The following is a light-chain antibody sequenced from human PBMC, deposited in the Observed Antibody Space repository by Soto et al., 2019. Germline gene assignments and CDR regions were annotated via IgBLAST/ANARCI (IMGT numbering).Light chain of an antibody. V-gene: IGKV1-39*01. CDR1: RSITTY. J-gene: IGKJ1*01. CDR3: QQYYSFPRT. CDR2: AAS. Sequence: EIQMTQSPSTLSGSVGDGGTITCLASRSITTYLNWYRQKPGKAPKLLIYAASTLQSGVPSRFSGSGSGTDFTLTISCLQSEDFATYYCQQYYSFPRTFGQGTKVDIK.